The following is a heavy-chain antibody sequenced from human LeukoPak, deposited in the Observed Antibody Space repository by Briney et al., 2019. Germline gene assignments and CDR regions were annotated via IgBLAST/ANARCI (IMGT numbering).Heavy chain of an antibody. Sequence: GGSLGLSCAASGFTFGDHIMNWVRQLPGKRLEWVAYVSGSGSTVYYADSVKGRFTVSRDNGKSSLYLQMNSLRAEDTALYYCVRQFASWGQGTLVTVSS. CDR1: GFTFGDHI. V-gene: IGHV3-48*01. CDR2: VSGSGSTV. J-gene: IGHJ4*02. CDR3: VRQFAS.